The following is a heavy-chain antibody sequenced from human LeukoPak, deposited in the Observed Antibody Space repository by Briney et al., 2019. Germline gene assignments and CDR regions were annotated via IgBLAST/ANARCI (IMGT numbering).Heavy chain of an antibody. J-gene: IGHJ5*02. D-gene: IGHD6-13*01. Sequence: VSVNVSCKVSGYTLTELSMHWVRQARGKGLAWVGGVDPEDGETIYAQKFQGRVTMTEDTSTDTAYMELSSLRSEDTAVSYGATRTQADTDHWFDPWGQGTLVTVSS. CDR3: ATRTQADTDHWFDP. CDR2: VDPEDGET. CDR1: GYTLTELS. V-gene: IGHV1-24*01.